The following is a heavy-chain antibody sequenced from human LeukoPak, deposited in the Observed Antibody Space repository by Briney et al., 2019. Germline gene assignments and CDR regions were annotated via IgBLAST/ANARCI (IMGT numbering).Heavy chain of an antibody. CDR3: ARGGYYGSGNDFRFDP. CDR2: IYYSGST. V-gene: IGHV4-59*01. D-gene: IGHD3-10*01. Sequence: SETLSLTCTVSGGSISTYYWSWIRQPPGKGLEWVGYIYYSGSTNYKPSLKSRVTISVDTSKNQFSLKLSSVTAADTAVYYCARGGYYGSGNDFRFDPWGQGTLVTVSS. CDR1: GGSISTYY. J-gene: IGHJ5*02.